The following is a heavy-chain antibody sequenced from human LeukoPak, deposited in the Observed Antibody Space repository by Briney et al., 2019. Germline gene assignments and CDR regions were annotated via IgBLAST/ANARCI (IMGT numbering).Heavy chain of an antibody. CDR3: ARWTLTHLPYNWFDR. CDR2: INPNSGGT. D-gene: IGHD4/OR15-4a*01. Sequence: ASLTVSCKASGYTFTGYYMHWVRQAPGQGLEWMAWINPNSGGTNYAQTFQGRVTITRDTSISTAYMELSRLRSDDTAVYYCARWTLTHLPYNWFDRWGQGTLVTVSS. V-gene: IGHV1-2*02. CDR1: GYTFTGYY. J-gene: IGHJ5*02.